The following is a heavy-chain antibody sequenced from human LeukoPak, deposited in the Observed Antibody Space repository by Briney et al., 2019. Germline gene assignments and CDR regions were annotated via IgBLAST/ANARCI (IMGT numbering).Heavy chain of an antibody. J-gene: IGHJ3*02. V-gene: IGHV3-53*01. CDR3: ARVKTAMVDDAFDI. CDR2: IYSGGST. CDR1: GFTASGNY. Sequence: TGGSLGLSCAASGFTASGNYMSWVRQAPGKGLEWVSVIYSGGSTYYADSVKGRFTISRDNSKNTLYLQMNSLRAEDTAVYYCARVKTAMVDDAFDIWGQGTMVTVSS. D-gene: IGHD5-18*01.